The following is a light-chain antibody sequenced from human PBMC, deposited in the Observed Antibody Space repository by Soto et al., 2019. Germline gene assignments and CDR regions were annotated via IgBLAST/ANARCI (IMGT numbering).Light chain of an antibody. J-gene: IGKJ5*01. CDR1: QSVRYNY. V-gene: IGKV3D-20*02. CDR3: QQRSNWPPVT. CDR2: GVS. Sequence: EIVLTQSPGTLSLSPGEGATLSCRASQSVRYNYLVWYQQKPGQAPRLLIYGVSTRATGIPDRFSGSGSGTDFTLTISRLDPEDFAVYYCQQRSNWPPVTFGQGTRL.